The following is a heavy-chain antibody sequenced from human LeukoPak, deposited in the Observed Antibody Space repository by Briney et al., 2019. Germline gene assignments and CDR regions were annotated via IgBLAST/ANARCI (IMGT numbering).Heavy chain of an antibody. CDR1: GYTFTSSG. D-gene: IGHD6-6*01. Sequence: ASVKVSCKASGYTFTSSGISWVRQAPGQGLEWMGWISAYNGNTNYAQKLQGRVTMTTDTSTSTAYMELRSLRSDDTAVYYCARYSSSPSGYYFDYWGQGSLVTVSS. V-gene: IGHV1-18*01. CDR3: ARYSSSPSGYYFDY. CDR2: ISAYNGNT. J-gene: IGHJ4*02.